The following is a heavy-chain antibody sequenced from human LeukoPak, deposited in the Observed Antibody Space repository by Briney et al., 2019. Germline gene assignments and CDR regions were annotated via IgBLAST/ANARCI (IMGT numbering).Heavy chain of an antibody. CDR1: GFTFSSYV. CDR2: ISNSGGST. V-gene: IGHV3-23*01. Sequence: GGSLRLSCAASGFTFSSYVMSWVRQAPGKGLEWLSSISNSGGSTYYADSVKGRFTISRDNSKNSLYLQMNSLRAEDTAVYYCAKDRPKIGYCSSISCADYYYYGMDVWGQGTTVTVSS. D-gene: IGHD2-2*01. J-gene: IGHJ6*02. CDR3: AKDRPKIGYCSSISCADYYYYGMDV.